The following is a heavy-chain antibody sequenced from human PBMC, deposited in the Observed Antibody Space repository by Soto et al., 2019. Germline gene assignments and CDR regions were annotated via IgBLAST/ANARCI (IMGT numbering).Heavy chain of an antibody. CDR3: ARARIVGDTFCWFDP. CDR2: IIPIFGTA. D-gene: IGHD1-26*01. J-gene: IGHJ5*02. CDR1: GGTFSSYA. Sequence: QVQLVQSGAEVKKPGSSVKVSCKASGGTFSSYAISWVRQAPGQGLEWMGGIIPIFGTANYAQKFQGRVTITADKSTITAYMERSRLRSEDTAVYSCARARIVGDTFCWFDPWGQGTMVTVSS. V-gene: IGHV1-69*06.